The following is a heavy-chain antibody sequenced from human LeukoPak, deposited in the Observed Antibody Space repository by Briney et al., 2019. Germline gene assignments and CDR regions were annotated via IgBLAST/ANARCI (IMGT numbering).Heavy chain of an antibody. Sequence: KASETLSLTCTVSGDSISTYYWSWIRQPPGKGLEWIAYIDYRGSTTYNPSLRSRVTISVDTSRSQFSLKLYSVTAADTAVYYCARSRSGYSYDHAAFEIWGQGTMVTVSS. CDR2: IDYRGST. CDR3: ARSRSGYSYDHAAFEI. V-gene: IGHV4-59*01. J-gene: IGHJ3*02. CDR1: GDSISTYY. D-gene: IGHD5-18*01.